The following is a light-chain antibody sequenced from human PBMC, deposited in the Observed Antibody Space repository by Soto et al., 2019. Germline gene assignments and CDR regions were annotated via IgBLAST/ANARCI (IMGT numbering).Light chain of an antibody. CDR2: DSS. J-gene: IGKJ1*01. CDR3: QQFNNWPRR. V-gene: IGKV3-15*01. Sequence: EIAVTQSPATLSVSPGERATLSCRASQSVSSKLAWYQQKPGQAPRLLIYDSSTRATGIPARFSGSGSGTEFTLTISSLQSEGFAVYYCQQFNNWPRRFGQGTKVDIK. CDR1: QSVSSK.